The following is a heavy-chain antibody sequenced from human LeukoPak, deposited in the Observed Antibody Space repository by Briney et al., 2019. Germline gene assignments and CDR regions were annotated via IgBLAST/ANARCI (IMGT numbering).Heavy chain of an antibody. CDR1: GFTLTSYS. D-gene: IGHD5-24*01. V-gene: IGHV3-48*02. CDR2: ISSSGSTT. Sequence: GGSLRLSCAASGFTLTSYSMNWVRQAPGKGLEWVSYISSSGSTTYYADSVKGRFTISRDNAKNSLYLQMNSLRDEDTAVYYCARDRGYNPYFDYWGQGTLVTVSS. CDR3: ARDRGYNPYFDY. J-gene: IGHJ4*02.